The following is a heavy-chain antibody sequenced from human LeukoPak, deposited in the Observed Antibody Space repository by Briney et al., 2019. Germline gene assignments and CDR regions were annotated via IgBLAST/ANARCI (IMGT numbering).Heavy chain of an antibody. D-gene: IGHD2-21*02. Sequence: ASVKVSCKASGYTFTSYDINWVRQATGQGLEWMGWMNPNSGNTYYAQKFQDRVTMTRNTSINTAYMELSSLRSEDTAVYYCARGPTATGISDPNGYWGQGTLVTVSS. CDR3: ARGPTATGISDPNGY. V-gene: IGHV1-8*01. J-gene: IGHJ4*02. CDR1: GYTFTSYD. CDR2: MNPNSGNT.